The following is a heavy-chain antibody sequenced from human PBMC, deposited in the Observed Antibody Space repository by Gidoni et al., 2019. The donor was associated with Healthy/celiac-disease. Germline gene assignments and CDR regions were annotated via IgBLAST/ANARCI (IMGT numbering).Heavy chain of an antibody. Sequence: QVQLEPWGAGLMKPTETLYHTRAVYGGSFSGYYWSWNRRPPGKGLEWIGDINHRGSTNYTPSLKSRVTISVDTSKYQFSLKLSSVTAAYTAVYYFSRRAPRLFTSWGQVTLVTVSS. CDR2: INHRGST. J-gene: IGHJ5*02. V-gene: IGHV4-34*01. CDR3: SRRAPRLFTS. D-gene: IGHD3-22*01. CDR1: GGSFSGYY.